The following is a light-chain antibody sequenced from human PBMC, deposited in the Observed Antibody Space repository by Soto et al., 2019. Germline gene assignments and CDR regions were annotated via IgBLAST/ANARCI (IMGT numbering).Light chain of an antibody. CDR2: GAS. CDR3: QLYDNSPPRLT. J-gene: IGKJ3*01. V-gene: IGKV3-20*01. Sequence: EIVLTPSPGTLSLSPGERATLSCKASQSVDSRFLAWYQQIRGQAPRLLIYGASSRAFGIPDRFSGSGSGTDFTLTIIRLEPEDFAVYYCQLYDNSPPRLTFGPGTKVDIK. CDR1: QSVDSRF.